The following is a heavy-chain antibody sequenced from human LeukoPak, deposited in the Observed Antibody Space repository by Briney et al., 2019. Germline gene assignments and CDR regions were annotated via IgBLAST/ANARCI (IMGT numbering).Heavy chain of an antibody. CDR1: GYTFTSYY. D-gene: IGHD3-9*01. J-gene: IGHJ6*03. V-gene: IGHV1-2*02. CDR2: INPNSGGT. Sequence: ASVKVSCKASGYTFTSYYMHWVRQAPGQGLEWMGWINPNSGGTNYAQKFQGRVTMTRDTSISTAYMELSRLRSDDTAVYYCARDAEYDILTGYYDDTYYMDVWGKGTTVTISS. CDR3: ARDAEYDILTGYYDDTYYMDV.